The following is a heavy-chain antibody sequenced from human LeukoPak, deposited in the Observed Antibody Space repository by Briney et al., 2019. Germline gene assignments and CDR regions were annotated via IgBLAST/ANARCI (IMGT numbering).Heavy chain of an antibody. CDR1: GGSISSYY. D-gene: IGHD3-3*01. Sequence: SETLSLTCTVSGGSISSYYWSWIRQPPGKGLEWIGYIYYSGSTNYNPSLKSRVTISVDTSKNQFSLKLSSVTAADTAVYYCARVGDFWSGWGGVYYFDYRGQATLVTAS. J-gene: IGHJ4*02. CDR3: ARVGDFWSGWGGVYYFDY. V-gene: IGHV4-59*01. CDR2: IYYSGST.